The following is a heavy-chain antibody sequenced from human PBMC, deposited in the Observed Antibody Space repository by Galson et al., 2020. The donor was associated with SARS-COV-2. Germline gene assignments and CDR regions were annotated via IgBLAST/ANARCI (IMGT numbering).Heavy chain of an antibody. D-gene: IGHD6-19*01. V-gene: IGHV3-30*04. CDR3: ARSGPSLAGTMGAFDI. CDR1: GFTFFSYA. CDR2: ISYDGSEK. Sequence: SCAASGFTFFSYAINWVRQAPGKGLEWVAVISYDGSEKYYGDSVKGRFTISRDNSRNTLYLQMDSLRPEDTAVYYCARSGPSLAGTMGAFDIWGQGTMVTVSS. J-gene: IGHJ3*02.